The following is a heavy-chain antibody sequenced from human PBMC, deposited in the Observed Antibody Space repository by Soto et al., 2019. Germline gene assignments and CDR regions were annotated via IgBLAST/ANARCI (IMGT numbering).Heavy chain of an antibody. CDR3: AKGGSGSYSNAFDI. D-gene: IGHD3-10*01. Sequence: PSETLSLTCTVSGGSITSSSYYWGWIRQPPGKGLEWIGTIYYSGSTYYNQSLKNRVTISVDTSKNQFSLNLSSVTAADTAVYYCAKGGSGSYSNAFDIWGQGTMVTVS. CDR1: GGSITSSSYY. V-gene: IGHV4-39*01. CDR2: IYYSGST. J-gene: IGHJ3*02.